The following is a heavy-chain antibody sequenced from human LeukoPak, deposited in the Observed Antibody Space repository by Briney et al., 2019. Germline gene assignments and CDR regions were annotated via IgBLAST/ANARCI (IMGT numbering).Heavy chain of an antibody. CDR2: IVVGSGNT. D-gene: IGHD3-3*01. Sequence: GASVKVSCKASGFTFTSSAVQWVRQARGQRLEWIGWIVVGSGNTNYAQKFQERVTITRDMSTSTAYMELSSLRSEDTAVYYCAALNLDLYDFWSGYERDYWGQGTLVTVSS. J-gene: IGHJ4*02. CDR3: AALNLDLYDFWSGYERDY. V-gene: IGHV1-58*01. CDR1: GFTFTSSA.